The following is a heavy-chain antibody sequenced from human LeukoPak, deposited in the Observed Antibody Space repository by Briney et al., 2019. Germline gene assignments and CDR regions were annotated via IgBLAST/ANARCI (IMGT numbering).Heavy chain of an antibody. CDR3: ARDLSAYSAPYYYHYGMDV. CDR1: GDSVSCNGAA. D-gene: IGHD6-13*01. J-gene: IGHJ6*02. Sequence: SHTLSLTCAISGDSVSCNGAAWNWISQSQSRGLEWLGRTYYRSTWYNDHAVSVKRRITINPDTPKTDSSLQLNPMPPESTPVYYSARDLSAYSAPYYYHYGMDVWGQGTTVTVSS. V-gene: IGHV6-1*01. CDR2: TYYRSTWYN.